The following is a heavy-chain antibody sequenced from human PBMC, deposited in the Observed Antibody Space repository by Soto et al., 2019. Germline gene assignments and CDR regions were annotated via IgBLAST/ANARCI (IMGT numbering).Heavy chain of an antibody. CDR1: GYTFTSFD. J-gene: IGHJ4*02. V-gene: IGHV1-8*01. CDR3: ARAYTWGVAVAGT. D-gene: IGHD6-19*01. CDR2: MKPNSGNT. Sequence: QVQLVQSGAEVKKPGASVKVSCKASGYTFTSFDINWVRQATGQGLEWMGWMKPNSGNTGYAQKFQGRVTMTRNTSISTAYMELRSLSSEDTAVYYCARAYTWGVAVAGTWGQGTLVTVSS.